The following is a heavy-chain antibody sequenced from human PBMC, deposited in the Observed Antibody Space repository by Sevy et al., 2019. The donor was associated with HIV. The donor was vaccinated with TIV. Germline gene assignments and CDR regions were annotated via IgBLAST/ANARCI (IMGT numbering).Heavy chain of an antibody. CDR3: ARNIAARRSNYFDY. D-gene: IGHD6-6*01. CDR1: AYTFTGYY. Sequence: ASVKVSCKASAYTFTGYYMHWVRQAPGQGLEWMGWINPNSGGTNYAQKFQGRVTMTRDTSINTVYMELSRLRSDDTAVYYCARNIAARRSNYFDYWGQGTLVTVSS. J-gene: IGHJ4*02. CDR2: INPNSGGT. V-gene: IGHV1-2*02.